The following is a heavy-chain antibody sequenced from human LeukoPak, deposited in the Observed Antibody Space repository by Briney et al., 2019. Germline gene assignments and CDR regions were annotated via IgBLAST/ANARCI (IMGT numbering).Heavy chain of an antibody. CDR1: GGSISSYY. V-gene: IGHV4-59*01. D-gene: IGHD4-17*01. Sequence: SETLSLTCTVSGGSISSYYWSWIRQPPGKGLEWIGYIYYSGSTNYNPSLKSRVTTSVDTSKNQFSLKLSSVTAADTAVYYCARGNGDYDAFDYWGQGTLVTVSS. CDR3: ARGNGDYDAFDY. CDR2: IYYSGST. J-gene: IGHJ4*02.